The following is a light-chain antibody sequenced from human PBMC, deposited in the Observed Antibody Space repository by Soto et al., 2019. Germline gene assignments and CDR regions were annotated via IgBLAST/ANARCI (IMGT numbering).Light chain of an antibody. CDR3: QQYNSYSRT. Sequence: DIPMTQSPSTLSASVGDRVTITCRASQKISNWLAWYQQKPGKAPKLLIYKASSLESGVPSRFSGSGSGTEFTLTISSLQPDDFATYYCQQYNSYSRTFGLGTKLEIK. CDR2: KAS. J-gene: IGKJ2*01. V-gene: IGKV1-5*03. CDR1: QKISNW.